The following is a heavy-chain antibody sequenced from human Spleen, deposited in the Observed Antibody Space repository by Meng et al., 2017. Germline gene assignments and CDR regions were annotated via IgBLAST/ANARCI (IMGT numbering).Heavy chain of an antibody. CDR1: TFTFSHYG. V-gene: IGHV3-33*01. J-gene: IGHJ5*02. Sequence: GGSLRLSCAASTFTFSHYGMHWVRQAPGKGLEWVAGIWYDGSNKYYADSVKGRFTISRDNSKNTLYLQMNRLRVDDTAVYYCARDPISYCTGGGCNSNWFDPWGQGTLVTVSS. CDR3: ARDPISYCTGGGCNSNWFDP. D-gene: IGHD2-8*02. CDR2: IWYDGSNK.